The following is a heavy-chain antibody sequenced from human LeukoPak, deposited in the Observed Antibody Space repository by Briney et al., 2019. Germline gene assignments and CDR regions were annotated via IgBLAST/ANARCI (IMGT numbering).Heavy chain of an antibody. CDR3: AAPDYGDYDLYYYGMDV. V-gene: IGHV3-30*03. Sequence: GRSLRLSCAASGFTFSSYGMHWVRQAPGKGLEWVAVISYDGSNKYYADSVKGRFTISRDNSENTLYLQMNSLRAEDTAVYYCAAPDYGDYDLYYYGMDVWGQGTTVTVSS. J-gene: IGHJ6*02. D-gene: IGHD4-17*01. CDR1: GFTFSSYG. CDR2: ISYDGSNK.